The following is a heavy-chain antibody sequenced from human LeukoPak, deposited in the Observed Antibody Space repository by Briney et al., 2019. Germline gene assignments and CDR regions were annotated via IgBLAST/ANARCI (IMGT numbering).Heavy chain of an antibody. CDR3: AKKANDYTNYYFDY. Sequence: PGGSLRLSCAASGFTFSSYWMSWVRQAPGKGLEWVANIKQDGSEKYYVDSVKGRFTISRDNAKNSLYLQMNSLRAEDTAVYYCAKKANDYTNYYFDYWGQGTLVTVST. J-gene: IGHJ4*02. CDR2: IKQDGSEK. D-gene: IGHD4-11*01. V-gene: IGHV3-7*03. CDR1: GFTFSSYW.